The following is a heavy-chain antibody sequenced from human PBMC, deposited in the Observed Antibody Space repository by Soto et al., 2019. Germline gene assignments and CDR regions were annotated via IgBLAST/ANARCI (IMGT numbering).Heavy chain of an antibody. J-gene: IGHJ6*02. V-gene: IGHV1-69*01. CDR1: GGTFSSYA. D-gene: IGHD3-10*01. Sequence: QVQLVQSGAEVKKPGSSVKVSCKASGGTFSSYAISWVRQAPGQGLEWVGGIIPIFGTANYAQKFQGRVTITADESTSTAYMELSSLRSEDTAVYYCARARDYYGSGSYHYYYGMDVWGQGTTVTVSS. CDR3: ARARDYYGSGSYHYYYGMDV. CDR2: IIPIFGTA.